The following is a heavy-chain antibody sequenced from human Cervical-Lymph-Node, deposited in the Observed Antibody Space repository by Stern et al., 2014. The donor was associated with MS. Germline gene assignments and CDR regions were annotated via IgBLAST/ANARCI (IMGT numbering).Heavy chain of an antibody. D-gene: IGHD6-13*01. V-gene: IGHV1-69*01. CDR2: IFPVCGTP. J-gene: IGHJ5*02. CDR3: ALSSETSDRWYSLGYDL. CDR1: GGTFSKFP. Sequence: QVQLVQSGAEVTKPGSSVKVSCKASGGTFSKFPSSWVRQAPGQGLEGMGGIFPVCGTPTDAQEFRCRVTITSDVSTSTVYMELSSLRSDDTAVYYCALSSETSDRWYSLGYDLWGQGTLVTVSS.